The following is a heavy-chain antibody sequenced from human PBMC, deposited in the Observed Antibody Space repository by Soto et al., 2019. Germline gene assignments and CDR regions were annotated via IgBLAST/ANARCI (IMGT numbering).Heavy chain of an antibody. J-gene: IGHJ4*02. Sequence: SETLSFTCTVSGGSISSSSYYWGWIRQPPGKGLEWFGSIYYSGSTYYNPSLKSRVTISVDTSKNQFSLMRSYLTAAYTAVYYCARLGSYDFGSGYYNNYYFEYLGQGTLVTVSS. CDR3: ARLGSYDFGSGYYNNYYFEY. CDR2: IYYSGST. CDR1: GGSISSSSYY. V-gene: IGHV4-39*01. D-gene: IGHD3-3*01.